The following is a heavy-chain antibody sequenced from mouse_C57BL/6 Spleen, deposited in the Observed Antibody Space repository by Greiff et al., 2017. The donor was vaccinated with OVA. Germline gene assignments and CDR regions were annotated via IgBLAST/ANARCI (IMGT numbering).Heavy chain of an antibody. CDR1: GYAFSSSW. Sequence: QVHVKQSGPELVKPGASVKISCKASGYAFSSSWMNWVKQRPGKGLEWIGRIYPGDGDTNYNGKFKGKATLTADKSSSTAYMQLSSLTSEDSAVYFCARAFYYYGSDAMDYWGQGTSVTVSS. J-gene: IGHJ4*01. CDR2: IYPGDGDT. CDR3: ARAFYYYGSDAMDY. D-gene: IGHD1-1*01. V-gene: IGHV1-82*01.